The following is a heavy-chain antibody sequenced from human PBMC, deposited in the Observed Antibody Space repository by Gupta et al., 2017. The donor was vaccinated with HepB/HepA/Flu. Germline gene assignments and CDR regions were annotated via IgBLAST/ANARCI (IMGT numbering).Heavy chain of an antibody. CDR2: ISYDGSNK. V-gene: IGHV3-30*18. CDR1: GFTFSSYG. D-gene: IGHD3-3*01. Sequence: QVQLVESGGGVVQPGRSLRLSCAASGFTFSSYGMHGVRQAPGKGLEWVAVISYDGSNKYYADSVKGRFTISRDNSKNTLYLQMNSLGAEDTAVYYCAKDRGNYDFWSGYYSYFDYWGQGTLVTVSS. CDR3: AKDRGNYDFWSGYYSYFDY. J-gene: IGHJ4*02.